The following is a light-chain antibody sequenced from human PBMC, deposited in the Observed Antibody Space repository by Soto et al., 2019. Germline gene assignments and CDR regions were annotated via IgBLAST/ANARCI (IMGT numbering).Light chain of an antibody. J-gene: IGKJ1*01. CDR2: KAS. CDR1: QTISSW. CDR3: QQYDNLPWT. Sequence: DIQMTQSPSTLSGSVGARVTRTCRASQTISSWLAWYQQKPGKAPKLLIYKASSLESGVPSRFSGSGSGTDFTFTISSLQPEDIATYYCQQYDNLPWTFGQGTKVDIK. V-gene: IGKV1-5*03.